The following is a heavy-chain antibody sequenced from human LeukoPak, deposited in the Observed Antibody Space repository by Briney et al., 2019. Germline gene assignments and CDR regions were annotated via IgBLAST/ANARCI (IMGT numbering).Heavy chain of an antibody. D-gene: IGHD5-18*01. J-gene: IGHJ1*01. V-gene: IGHV3-74*01. CDR3: AKGALLIQEYFQH. CDR1: GLTFSSYW. Sequence: GGSLRLSCAASGLTFSSYWMHWVRQVPGKGLVWVSRINSDESSTRYADAVKGRFTISRDNSKNTLYVQMSSLRDEDTAVYYCAKGALLIQEYFQHWGQGTLVTVSS. CDR2: INSDESST.